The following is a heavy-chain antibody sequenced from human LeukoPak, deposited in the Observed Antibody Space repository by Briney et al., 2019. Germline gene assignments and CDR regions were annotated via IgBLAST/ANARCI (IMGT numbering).Heavy chain of an antibody. V-gene: IGHV7-4-1*02. CDR3: ARKSVAATPRDIVYQYSYMDV. Sequence: ASVKVSCKSSGYTFTSYAMNWVRQAPGQGLEWMGWISTNTGNPTYAQGFTGRFVFSLDTSVSTAYLRISSLKAEDTAVYYCARKSVAATPRDIVYQYSYMDVWGKGTTVTVSS. CDR2: ISTNTGNP. CDR1: GYTFTSYA. J-gene: IGHJ6*03. D-gene: IGHD2-15*01.